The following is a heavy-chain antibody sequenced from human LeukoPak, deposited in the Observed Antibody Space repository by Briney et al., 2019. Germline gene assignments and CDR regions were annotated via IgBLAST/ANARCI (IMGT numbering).Heavy chain of an antibody. D-gene: IGHD6-19*01. Sequence: PGGSLRLSCAASGFTFSSYEMNWVRQAPGKGLEWGSYISSSGSTIYYADSVKGRFTISRDNAKNSLYLQMNSLRAEDTAVYYCARAPGQWLVPDAFDIWGQGTMVTVSS. CDR3: ARAPGQWLVPDAFDI. V-gene: IGHV3-48*03. J-gene: IGHJ3*02. CDR1: GFTFSSYE. CDR2: ISSSGSTI.